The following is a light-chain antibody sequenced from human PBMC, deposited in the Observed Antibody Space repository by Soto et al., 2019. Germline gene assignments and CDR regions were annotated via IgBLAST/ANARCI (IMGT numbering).Light chain of an antibody. CDR1: QSVSSSY. CDR2: GAS. J-gene: IGKJ4*01. V-gene: IGKV3-20*01. CDR3: QQYDISLT. Sequence: EIVLTQSPGTLSLSPGERATLSCRASQSVSSSYLVWHQQKPGQAPRLLIYGASSRATGIPDRFSGSGSGTDFPLTISRLEPEDSAVYYCQQYDISLTFGGGTKVDIK.